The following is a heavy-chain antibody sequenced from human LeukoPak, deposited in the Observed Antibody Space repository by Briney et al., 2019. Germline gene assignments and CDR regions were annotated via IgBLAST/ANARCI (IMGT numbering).Heavy chain of an antibody. Sequence: GGSLRLSCAASGFTFSNAWMSWVRQAPGKGLEWVGRIKSKTDGGTTDYAAAVKGRFTISRDDSKNTLYLQMNSLKTEDTAVYYCTTERGYSGYDGQTYYYYYMDVWGKGTTVTISS. V-gene: IGHV3-15*01. CDR1: GFTFSNAW. CDR2: IKSKTDGGTT. CDR3: TTERGYSGYDGQTYYYYYMDV. D-gene: IGHD5-12*01. J-gene: IGHJ6*03.